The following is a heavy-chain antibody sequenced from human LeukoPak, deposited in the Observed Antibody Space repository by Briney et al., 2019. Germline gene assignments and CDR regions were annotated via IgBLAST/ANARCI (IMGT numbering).Heavy chain of an antibody. CDR2: IYYSGST. V-gene: IGHV4-59*08. J-gene: IGHJ3*02. CDR1: GGSISSSNW. CDR3: ARHRGYYDSSGYMGRDAFDI. Sequence: PSETLSLTCAVSGGSISSSNWWSWIRQPPGKGLEWIGYIYYSGSTNYNPSLKSRVTISVDTSKNQFSLKLSSVTAADTAVYYCARHRGYYDSSGYMGRDAFDIWGQGTMVTVSS. D-gene: IGHD3-22*01.